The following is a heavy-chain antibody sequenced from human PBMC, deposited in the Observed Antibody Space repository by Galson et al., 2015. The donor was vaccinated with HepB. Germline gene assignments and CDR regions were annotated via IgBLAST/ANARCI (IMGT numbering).Heavy chain of an antibody. D-gene: IGHD5-24*01. CDR1: GFTFSSYS. CDR2: ISSSSSYI. CDR3: ARDSRDGYKTADY. Sequence: SLRLSCAASGFTFSSYSMNWVRQAPGKGLEWVSSISSSSSYIYYADSVKGRFTISRDNAKNSLYLQMNSLRAEDTAVYYCARDSRDGYKTADYWGQGTLVTVSS. V-gene: IGHV3-21*01. J-gene: IGHJ4*02.